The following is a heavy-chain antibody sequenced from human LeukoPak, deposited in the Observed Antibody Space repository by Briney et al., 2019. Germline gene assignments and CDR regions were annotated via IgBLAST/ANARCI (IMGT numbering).Heavy chain of an antibody. V-gene: IGHV1-69*01. J-gene: IGHJ4*02. D-gene: IGHD1-14*01. CDR1: GGTFSSYA. CDR3: ATQQGGNPAY. Sequence: ASVKVSCKASGGTFSSYAINWVRQAPGQGLEWMGGIIPIFGTANSAKKFQGRVTITADESTSTAYMELSSLRSEDTAVYYCATQQGGNPAYWGQGTLVTVSS. CDR2: IIPIFGTA.